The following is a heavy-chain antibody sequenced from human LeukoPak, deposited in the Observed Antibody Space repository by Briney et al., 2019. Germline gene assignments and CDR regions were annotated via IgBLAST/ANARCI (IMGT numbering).Heavy chain of an antibody. J-gene: IGHJ6*03. Sequence: GGSLRLSCGASGFTFSNYWMHWVRQAPGEGLVWVSRINTDGTTTTYADSVKGRFTISRDNAENTLYLQMNSLRVEDTAVYFYARNTPARYMDVWGKGTTVTVSS. CDR1: GFTFSNYW. V-gene: IGHV3-74*01. CDR2: INTDGTTT. D-gene: IGHD2-2*02. CDR3: ARNTPARYMDV.